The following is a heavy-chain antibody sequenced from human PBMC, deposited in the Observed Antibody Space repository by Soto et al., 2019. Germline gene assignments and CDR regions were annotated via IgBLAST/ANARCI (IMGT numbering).Heavy chain of an antibody. Sequence: PSETLSLTCTVSGGSISSSSYYWGWIRQPPGKGLEWIGNIYYSGSSYYNPSLKSRVAISVHTSKNQFSLNLSSVTAADTAVYYCARRGGDFFDIWGQGTIVTVSS. CDR2: IYYSGSS. CDR1: GGSISSSSYY. J-gene: IGHJ3*02. D-gene: IGHD3-16*01. CDR3: ARRGGDFFDI. V-gene: IGHV4-39*01.